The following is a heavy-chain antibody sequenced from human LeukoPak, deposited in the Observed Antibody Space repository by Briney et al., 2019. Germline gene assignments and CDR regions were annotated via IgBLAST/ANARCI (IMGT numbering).Heavy chain of an antibody. V-gene: IGHV1-24*01. J-gene: IGHJ4*02. Sequence: GASVKVSCKVSGYTLTELSMHWVRQAPGKGLEWMGGFDPEDGETIYAQKFQGRVTMTRDTSSSTAYMELSSLRSEDTAVYYCASGDGFHGYWGQGTLVTVSS. CDR1: GYTLTELS. CDR3: ASGDGFHGY. CDR2: FDPEDGET. D-gene: IGHD5-12*01.